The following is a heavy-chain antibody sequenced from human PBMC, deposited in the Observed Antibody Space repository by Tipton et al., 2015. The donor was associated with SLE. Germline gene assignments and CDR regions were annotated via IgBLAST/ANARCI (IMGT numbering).Heavy chain of an antibody. J-gene: IGHJ6*03. CDR2: INHRGGT. CDR3: AGVYYYYYYMDV. Sequence: GLVKPSETLSLSCTVSGGSISSHYWSWIRQSPGKGLEWIAEINHRGGTYYNPSLKSRVTISVDTSENQFSLRLSSVTAADTAVYYCAGVYYYYYYMDVWGKGTPVTVSS. V-gene: IGHV4-34*01. CDR1: GGSISSHY.